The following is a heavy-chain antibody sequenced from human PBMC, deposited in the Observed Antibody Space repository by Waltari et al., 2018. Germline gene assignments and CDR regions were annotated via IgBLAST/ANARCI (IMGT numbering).Heavy chain of an antibody. Sequence: EVHLVESGGGLVQPGGSLRLSCAASGFTFTDYWMSWVRQAPGKGPEWVDNIQKDGSEKNYVDYVKGRFTISRDNAKDSVYLQMNSLRADDTAMYYCVRDHWGPDYWGQGTLVTVSS. J-gene: IGHJ4*02. D-gene: IGHD7-27*01. V-gene: IGHV3-7*01. CDR3: VRDHWGPDY. CDR2: IQKDGSEK. CDR1: GFTFTDYW.